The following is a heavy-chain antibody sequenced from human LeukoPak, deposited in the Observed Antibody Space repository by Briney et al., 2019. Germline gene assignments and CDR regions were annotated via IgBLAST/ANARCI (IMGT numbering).Heavy chain of an antibody. V-gene: IGHV4-39*01. CDR1: GGSISSSSYY. Sequence: SETLSLTCTVSGGSISSSSYYWGWIRQPPGKGLEWIGSIYYSGSTYYNPSLKSRVTISVDTSKNQFSLKLSSVTAADTAVYYCARGGRGDGYNFDYWGQGTLVTVSS. CDR3: ARGGRGDGYNFDY. D-gene: IGHD5-24*01. CDR2: IYYSGST. J-gene: IGHJ4*02.